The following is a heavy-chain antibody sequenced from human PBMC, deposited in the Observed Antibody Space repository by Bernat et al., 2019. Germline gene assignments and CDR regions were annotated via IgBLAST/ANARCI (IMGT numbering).Heavy chain of an antibody. D-gene: IGHD5-12*01. CDR2: IWYDGSNK. V-gene: IGHV3-33*01. CDR3: ARDADSGYDSHY. CDR1: GFTFSSYG. Sequence: QVQLVESGGGVVQPGRSLRLSCAASGFTFSSYGMHWVRQAPGKGLEWVAVIWYDGSNKYYADSVKGRFTISRDNSKNTLYLQMNSLRAEDTAVYYCARDADSGYDSHYWGQGTLVTVSS. J-gene: IGHJ4*02.